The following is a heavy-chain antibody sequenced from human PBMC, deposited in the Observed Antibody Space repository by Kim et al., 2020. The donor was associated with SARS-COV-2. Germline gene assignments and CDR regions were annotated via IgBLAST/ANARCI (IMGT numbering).Heavy chain of an antibody. D-gene: IGHD6-6*01. CDR1: GFTFSTYW. V-gene: IGHV3-74*01. J-gene: IGHJ6*02. CDR3: AQQVGGMNV. Sequence: GGSLRLSCAASGFTFSTYWMHWVRQAPGKGLVWVSRIKSDGSATGYADSVKGRFTISRDNAKNTLYLQMNKLTAEDTAVYYCAQQVGGMNVWGQGTTVTVSS. CDR2: IKSDGSAT.